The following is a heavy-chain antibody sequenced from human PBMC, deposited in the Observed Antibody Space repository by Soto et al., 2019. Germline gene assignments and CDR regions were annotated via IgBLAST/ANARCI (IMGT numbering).Heavy chain of an antibody. J-gene: IGHJ5*02. CDR1: GGSISSGGYY. CDR3: ARDRGRERANWFDP. V-gene: IGHV4-31*03. Sequence: QVQLQESGPGLVKASQTLSLTCTVSGGSISSGGYYWSWIRQHPGKGLEWIGYIYYSGSTYYNPSLKSRVTISVATSKNQFSLKLGSVTAADTAVYYCARDRGRERANWFDPWGQGTLVTVSS. CDR2: IYYSGST. D-gene: IGHD3-16*01.